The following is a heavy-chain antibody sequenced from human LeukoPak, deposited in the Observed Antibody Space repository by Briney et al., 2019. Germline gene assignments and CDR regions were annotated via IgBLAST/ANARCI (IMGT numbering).Heavy chain of an antibody. V-gene: IGHV3-7*01. D-gene: IGHD3-10*01. CDR3: ARELLWFGGGGVDV. Sequence: GGSLRLSCEGSGFTFSTYWMSWVRQAPGKGLEWVANIKQDGSERDYVDSVKGRFTISRDNAKNSLYLQMDSLRAEDTAVYHCARELLWFGGGGVDVWGQGITVTVSS. CDR1: GFTFSTYW. J-gene: IGHJ6*02. CDR2: IKQDGSER.